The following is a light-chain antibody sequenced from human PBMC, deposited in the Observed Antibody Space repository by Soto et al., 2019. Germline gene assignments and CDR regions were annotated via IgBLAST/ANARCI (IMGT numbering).Light chain of an antibody. CDR1: QSVSSSY. Sequence: EIVLTQSPGTLSLSPGERATLSCRASQSVSSSYLAWYQQKPGQAPRLLIYGASSRATGIPDRFSGSGSGTDFTLPISRLEPEDFAVYYCQQYGSSGWTVGQGTKVEIK. J-gene: IGKJ1*01. V-gene: IGKV3-20*01. CDR2: GAS. CDR3: QQYGSSGWT.